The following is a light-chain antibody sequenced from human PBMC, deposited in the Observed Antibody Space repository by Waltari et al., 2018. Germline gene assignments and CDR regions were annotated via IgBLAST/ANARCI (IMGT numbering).Light chain of an antibody. Sequence: QSALTQPASVSGSPGQSITISCTGTSSDVGSYNLVSWYQQHPGKAPKLMIYEGNKRPSGVSNLFSGAKSGNTASLTISGLQAEDEADYFCYSYAVGTTGVFGTGTKVTVL. CDR3: YSYAVGTTGV. J-gene: IGLJ1*01. V-gene: IGLV2-23*01. CDR1: SSDVGSYNL. CDR2: EGN.